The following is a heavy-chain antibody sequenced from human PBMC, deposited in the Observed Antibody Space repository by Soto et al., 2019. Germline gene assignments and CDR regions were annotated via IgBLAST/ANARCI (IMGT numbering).Heavy chain of an antibody. J-gene: IGHJ4*02. D-gene: IGHD2-8*02. Sequence: PSETLSLTCSVSGGSISGSYWSWIRQSPGKGLEWLGYVYYTGSTNYSPSLRSRVSISVDTSKNEFSLRLSSVTAADTAVYFCAMSVEVPGAHIDYCVQRTQVTVSS. CDR2: VYYTGST. V-gene: IGHV4-59*01. CDR1: GGSISGSY. CDR3: AMSVEVPGAHIDY.